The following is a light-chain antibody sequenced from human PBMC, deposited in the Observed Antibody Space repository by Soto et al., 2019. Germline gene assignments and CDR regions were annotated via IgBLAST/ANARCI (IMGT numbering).Light chain of an antibody. Sequence: EIVLTQSPGTLSLSPGERATLSCRASQSVSSNLAWYQQKPGQAPRLLIYGASTRATGIPARFSGSGSGTEFTLTISSLQSEDFAVYYCQQYNNWPQTFGQGTRWIS. CDR3: QQYNNWPQT. V-gene: IGKV3-15*01. CDR2: GAS. CDR1: QSVSSN. J-gene: IGKJ1*01.